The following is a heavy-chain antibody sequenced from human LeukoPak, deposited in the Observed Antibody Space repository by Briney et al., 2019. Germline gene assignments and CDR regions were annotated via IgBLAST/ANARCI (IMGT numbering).Heavy chain of an antibody. J-gene: IGHJ5*02. D-gene: IGHD3-3*01. CDR2: ISAYNGNT. CDR1: GYTFTSYG. Sequence: ASVEVSCKASGYTFTSYGISWVRQAPGQGLEWMGWISAYNGNTNYAQKLQGRVTMTTDTSTSTAYMELRSLRSDDTAVYYCARYDFWSGYSNWFDPWGQGTLVTVSS. CDR3: ARYDFWSGYSNWFDP. V-gene: IGHV1-18*01.